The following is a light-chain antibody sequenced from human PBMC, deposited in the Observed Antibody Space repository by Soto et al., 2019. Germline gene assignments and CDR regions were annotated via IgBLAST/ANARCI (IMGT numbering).Light chain of an antibody. CDR3: QQYDNVPPLT. Sequence: DCQMTQSPSSLSASVGDRVTITCQASQDISIYLNWYQQKPGKAPKLLIYDASILQRGVPSRFSGSGSGTDFTFSITSLQPEDIATYYCQQYDNVPPLTFGGGTRVEIK. CDR2: DAS. J-gene: IGKJ4*01. CDR1: QDISIY. V-gene: IGKV1-33*01.